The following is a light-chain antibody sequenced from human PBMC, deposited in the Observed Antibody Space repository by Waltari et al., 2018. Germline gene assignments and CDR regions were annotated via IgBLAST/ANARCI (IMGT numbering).Light chain of an antibody. J-gene: IGLJ3*02. Sequence: QSALTQPASVSGSPGQPITISCTGTSGDIGVFHYVSWYQQHPGKVPTLFIYAVSKRPSGVSNRFSGSKSGNTASLTISGLQAEDEADYYCSSYTNSNTWVFGGGTKLTVL. CDR2: AVS. V-gene: IGLV2-14*03. CDR3: SSYTNSNTWV. CDR1: SGDIGVFHY.